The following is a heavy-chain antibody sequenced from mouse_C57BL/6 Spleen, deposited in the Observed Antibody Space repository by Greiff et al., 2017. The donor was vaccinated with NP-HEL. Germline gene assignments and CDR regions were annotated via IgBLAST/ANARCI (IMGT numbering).Heavy chain of an antibody. Sequence: VQLQQSGAELATPGASVKLSCKASGYTFTSYWMHWVKQRPGQGLEWLGYINPSSGYTKYNQKFKDKATLTADKSSSTAYMQLSSRTYEDSAVYYCAAGGLRRPCDYWGQGTTLTVSS. CDR2: INPSSGYT. D-gene: IGHD2-4*01. CDR3: AAGGLRRPCDY. CDR1: GYTFTSYW. J-gene: IGHJ2*01. V-gene: IGHV1-7*01.